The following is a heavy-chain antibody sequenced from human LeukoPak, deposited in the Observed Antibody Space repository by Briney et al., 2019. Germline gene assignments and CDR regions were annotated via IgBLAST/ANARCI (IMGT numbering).Heavy chain of an antibody. J-gene: IGHJ4*02. CDR3: AKHGFGVFEGY. Sequence: GGSLRLSCAASGFTFSSYWMSWVRQAPGKGLEWVANIKQDGSEKYYVDSVKGRFTISRDNAKNSLYLQMNSLRAEDTAVYYCAKHGFGVFEGYWGQGTLVTVSS. V-gene: IGHV3-7*03. D-gene: IGHD3-10*01. CDR1: GFTFSSYW. CDR2: IKQDGSEK.